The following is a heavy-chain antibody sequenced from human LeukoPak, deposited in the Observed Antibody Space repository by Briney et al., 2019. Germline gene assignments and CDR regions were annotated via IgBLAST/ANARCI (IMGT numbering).Heavy chain of an antibody. CDR3: ARLSAGRPFDD. Sequence: KPSETLSLTCTVSGGSLSIYYWSWIRQPAGKGLEWIGRIYTSGGPDYNPSLKSRVTMSVDTSKNQFSLNLSSVTAADTAVYYCARLSAGRPFDDWGQGTLVTVSS. CDR1: GGSLSIYY. V-gene: IGHV4-4*07. J-gene: IGHJ4*02. CDR2: IYTSGGP. D-gene: IGHD2-15*01.